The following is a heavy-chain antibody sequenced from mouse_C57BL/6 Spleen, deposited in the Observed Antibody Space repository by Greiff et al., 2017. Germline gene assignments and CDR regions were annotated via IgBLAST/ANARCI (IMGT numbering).Heavy chain of an antibody. CDR2: IRNKANGYTT. CDR3: ARYGWPYYFDY. D-gene: IGHD1-1*02. CDR1: GFTFTDYY. Sequence: EVNLVESGGGLVQPGGSLSLSCAASGFTFTDYYMSWVRQPPGKALEWLGFIRNKANGYTTEYSASVKGRFTISRDNSQSILYLQMNALRAEDSATYYCARYGWPYYFDYWGQGTTLTVSS. V-gene: IGHV7-3*01. J-gene: IGHJ2*01.